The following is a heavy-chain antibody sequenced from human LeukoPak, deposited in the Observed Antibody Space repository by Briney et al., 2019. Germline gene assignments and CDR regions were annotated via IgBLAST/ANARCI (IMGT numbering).Heavy chain of an antibody. J-gene: IGHJ6*02. CDR1: GFTFSNYW. D-gene: IGHD1-26*01. V-gene: IGHV3-74*01. CDR3: ARGTTGSYSGQYGLDV. Sequence: GGSLRLSCAASGFTFSNYWMHWVRQAPGKRLVWVSRINSDGSRTNYADSVKGRFTISRDNAKNTLFLQVNSLGGEDTAVYYCARGTTGSYSGQYGLDVWGQGTTMTVSS. CDR2: INSDGSRT.